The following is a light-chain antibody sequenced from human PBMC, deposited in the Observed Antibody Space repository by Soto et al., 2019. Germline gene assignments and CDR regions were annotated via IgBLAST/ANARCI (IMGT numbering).Light chain of an antibody. Sequence: YELTQPHSVSVSPGQTASITCSGDKLGNKYACWYQQKPGQSPVLVIYQDIKRPSVIPERFSGSNSGNTATLTISGTQAMEEADYYCQAWDSSTVVFGGGTKLTVL. CDR3: QAWDSSTVV. V-gene: IGLV3-1*01. J-gene: IGLJ2*01. CDR2: QDI. CDR1: KLGNKY.